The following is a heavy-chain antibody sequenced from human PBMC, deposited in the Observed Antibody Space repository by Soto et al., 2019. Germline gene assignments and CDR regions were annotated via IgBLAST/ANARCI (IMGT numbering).Heavy chain of an antibody. CDR1: GGTFSSYA. CDR3: ARDSVPPHRYGMDV. J-gene: IGHJ6*02. CDR2: IIPIFGTA. D-gene: IGHD2-2*01. V-gene: IGHV1-69*12. Sequence: QVQLVQSGAEVKKPGSSVKVSCKASGGTFSSYAISWVRQAPGQGLEWMGGIIPIFGTANYAQKFQGRVTXXAXEXMSTAYMELSSLRSEDTAVYYCARDSVPPHRYGMDVWGQGTTVTVSS.